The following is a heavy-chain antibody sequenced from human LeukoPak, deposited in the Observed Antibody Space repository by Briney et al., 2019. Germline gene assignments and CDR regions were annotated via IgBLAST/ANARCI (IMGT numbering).Heavy chain of an antibody. J-gene: IGHJ4*02. CDR2: ISSTGGSP. V-gene: IGHV3-23*01. CDR1: GFTFSDYA. CDR3: AKDPRWLFSGGTDY. D-gene: IGHD6-13*01. Sequence: GGSLRLSCVASGFTFSDYAMSWVRQAPGKGLEWVSGISSTGGSPYYADSVKGRFTISRDNSKNTLYLQLNSLRAEDTAIYYCAKDPRWLFSGGTDYWGQGTLITVSS.